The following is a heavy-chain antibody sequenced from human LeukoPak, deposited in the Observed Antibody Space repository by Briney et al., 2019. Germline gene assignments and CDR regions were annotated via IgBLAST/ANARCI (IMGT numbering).Heavy chain of an antibody. CDR2: IIPIFGTA. CDR3: AVYCSGGSCYSGTDSYFDY. D-gene: IGHD2-15*01. Sequence: SVKVSCKASGGTFSSYAISWVRQAPGQGLEWMGGIIPIFGTANYAQKFQGRVTITADESTSTAYMELSSLRSEDTAVYYCAVYCSGGSCYSGTDSYFDYWGQGTLVIVSS. CDR1: GGTFSSYA. J-gene: IGHJ4*02. V-gene: IGHV1-69*01.